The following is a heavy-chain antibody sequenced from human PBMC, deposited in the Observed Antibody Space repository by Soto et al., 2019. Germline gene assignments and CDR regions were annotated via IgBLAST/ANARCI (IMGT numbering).Heavy chain of an antibody. J-gene: IGHJ4*02. CDR1: GASISSGGYF. D-gene: IGHD3-3*01. CDR2: IYYSGST. CDR3: ARADYDFWSGTQ. V-gene: IGHV4-31*03. Sequence: QVQLQESGPGLVKPSQTLSLTCNVSGASISSGGYFWTWIRQHPGKGLEWIGFIYYSGSTYYNPSLKSRVTISVDKSKNQCFLKVTSMTAADTAVYICARADYDFWSGTQWGQGTLVTVSS.